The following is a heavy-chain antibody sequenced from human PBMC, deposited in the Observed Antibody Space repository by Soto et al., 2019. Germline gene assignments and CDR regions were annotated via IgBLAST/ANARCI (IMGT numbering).Heavy chain of an antibody. Sequence: QAQLVESGGGVVQPGRSLRLSCAASGFTISNYGMHWVRQAPGKGLEWVAVISFAGSNVYFKESVKGRLTISRDNSRNTVYLQMNSLTAEDTAVYYCAKESRGDGFWSGYYNFYGMDVWGQGTTVTVSS. J-gene: IGHJ6*02. CDR3: AKESRGDGFWSGYYNFYGMDV. D-gene: IGHD3-3*01. CDR1: GFTISNYG. V-gene: IGHV3-30*18. CDR2: ISFAGSNV.